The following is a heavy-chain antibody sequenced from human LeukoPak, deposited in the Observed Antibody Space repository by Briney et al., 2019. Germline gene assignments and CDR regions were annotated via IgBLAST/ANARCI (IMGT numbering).Heavy chain of an antibody. CDR2: ISQDGSER. D-gene: IGHD6-13*01. V-gene: IGHV3-30*04. Sequence: GGSLRLPCAASGLTFSSHAMHWVRQAPGKGLEWAAVISQDGSERHYTDSVKGRFTISRDNSRNTLYLQMNSLRAEDTAVYYCVREPGPGYFDYWGQGTLVTVSS. J-gene: IGHJ4*02. CDR1: GLTFSSHA. CDR3: VREPGPGYFDY.